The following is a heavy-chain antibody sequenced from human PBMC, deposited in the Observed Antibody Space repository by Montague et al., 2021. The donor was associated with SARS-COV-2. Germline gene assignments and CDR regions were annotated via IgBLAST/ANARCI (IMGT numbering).Heavy chain of an antibody. CDR2: INHSGTS. CDR1: GGSFSDYY. D-gene: IGHD3-22*01. V-gene: IGHV4-34*01. Sequence: SETLSLTCAVYGGSFSDYYWSWIRQPPGKGLEWIGEINHSGTSNYNPSLKSRVSISVDTSKNQFSLYLSSVTAADTAVYYCARGRQHFNMIVVVLPGGEYCFDYWGQGTLVTVSS. J-gene: IGHJ4*02. CDR3: ARGRQHFNMIVVVLPGGEYCFDY.